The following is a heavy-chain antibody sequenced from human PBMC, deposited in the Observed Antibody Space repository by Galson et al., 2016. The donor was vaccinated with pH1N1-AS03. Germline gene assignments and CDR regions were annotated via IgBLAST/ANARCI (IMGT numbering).Heavy chain of an antibody. CDR1: GFTFNGYN. J-gene: IGHJ4*02. CDR2: ITGAGDST. V-gene: IGHV3-43D*03. D-gene: IGHD3-3*01. Sequence: SLRLSCAASGFTFNGYNMHWVRQSSGKGLEWVALITGAGDSTFYADSVKGRFTISRDNTKNSLYLQMDSLRGDDTALYYCAKDTGVFGYYYTFDYWGLVTLVTVSS. CDR3: AKDTGVFGYYYTFDY.